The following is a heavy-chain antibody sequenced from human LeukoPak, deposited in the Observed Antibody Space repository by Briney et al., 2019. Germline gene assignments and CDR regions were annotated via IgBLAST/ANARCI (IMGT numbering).Heavy chain of an antibody. CDR2: ISSNGGST. V-gene: IGHV3-64*01. Sequence: GGSLRLSCAASGFTFSSYTMHWVRQAPGKGLEYVSAISSNGGSTYYANSVKGRFTISRDNSKNTQYLQMGSLRAEDMAVYYCARWRHSSGYYYDDWGQETLVTVSS. J-gene: IGHJ4*02. CDR1: GFTFSSYT. D-gene: IGHD3-22*01. CDR3: ARWRHSSGYYYDD.